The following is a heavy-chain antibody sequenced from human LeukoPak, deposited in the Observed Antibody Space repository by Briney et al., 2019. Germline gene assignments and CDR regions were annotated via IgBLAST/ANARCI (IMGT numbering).Heavy chain of an antibody. V-gene: IGHV4-39*07. CDR3: VRDSGVAAPGP. J-gene: IGHJ4*02. CDR2: IYYSGST. D-gene: IGHD2-15*01. CDR1: GGSISSSDYF. Sequence: PSETLSLTCTVSGGSISSSDYFWGWIRQPPGKGLEWIGSIYYSGSTYYNPSLKSRVTISVDTSKNQFSLSLSSVTAADTAMYYCVRDSGVAAPGPWGLGTLVTVSS.